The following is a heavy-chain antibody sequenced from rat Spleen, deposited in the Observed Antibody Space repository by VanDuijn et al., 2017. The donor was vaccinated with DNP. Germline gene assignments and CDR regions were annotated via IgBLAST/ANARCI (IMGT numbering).Heavy chain of an antibody. CDR1: GFSLTSYS. CDR2: MWYDGDI. J-gene: IGHJ4*01. CDR3: TRDPLYNSGALDA. D-gene: IGHD4-3*01. V-gene: IGHV2-63*01. Sequence: QVQLKESGPGLVQPSGTLSLTCTVSGFSLTSYSVSWFRQPPGKGPEWMGRMWYDGDIAYNSALKSRLSISRDTSKNQVFLKMNSLQTEDTAIYFCTRDPLYNSGALDAWGQGTSVTVSS.